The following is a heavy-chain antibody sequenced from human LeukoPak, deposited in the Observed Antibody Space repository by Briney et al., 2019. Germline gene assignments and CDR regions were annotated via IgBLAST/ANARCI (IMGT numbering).Heavy chain of an antibody. CDR2: FSGGGGSP. Sequence: GGSLRLSCAASGFTFSSYAMSWVRQAPGKGLEWVSRFSGGGGSPDYADSVKGRFTISRDNSKNTLYLQMNSLRAEDTAIYYCAKGKVVPATIYDYWGQGTLVTVSS. CDR3: AKGKVVPATIYDY. J-gene: IGHJ4*02. CDR1: GFTFSSYA. D-gene: IGHD2-2*02. V-gene: IGHV3-23*01.